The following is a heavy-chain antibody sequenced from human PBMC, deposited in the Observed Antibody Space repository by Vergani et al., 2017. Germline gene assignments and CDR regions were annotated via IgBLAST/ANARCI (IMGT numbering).Heavy chain of an antibody. CDR3: ARDYSY. D-gene: IGHD2-15*01. CDR1: GGSISSYY. V-gene: IGHV4-59*01. J-gene: IGHJ4*02. CDR2: IYYSGST. Sequence: QVQLQESGPGLVKPSDTLSLTCTVSGGSISSYYWSWIRQPPGTGLEWIGYIYYSGSTNYTPSLKSRVTISVDTSKNQFSLKLSSVTAADTAGYYCARDYSYWGQGTLVTVSS.